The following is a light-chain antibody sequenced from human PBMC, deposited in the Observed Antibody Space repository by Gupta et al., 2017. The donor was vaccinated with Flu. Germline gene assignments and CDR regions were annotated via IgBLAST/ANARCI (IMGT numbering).Light chain of an antibody. CDR3: MQALRPPYT. CDR1: QSLLHSNGYNY. J-gene: IGKJ2*01. V-gene: IGKV2-28*01. Sequence: DIVMTQSPLSLPVTPGEPASISCRSSQSLLHSNGYNYLNWYLQKPGQSPQLLIYLGSNRASGVPDRCSGSGSDTDVTLKISRVEAEDVGIYYCMQALRPPYTFGQGTKLQIK. CDR2: LGS.